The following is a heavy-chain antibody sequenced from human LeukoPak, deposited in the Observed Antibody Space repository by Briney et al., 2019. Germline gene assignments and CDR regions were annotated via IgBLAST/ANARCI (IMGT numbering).Heavy chain of an antibody. Sequence: GGSLRLSCAASGFTFSTYGMHWVRQAPGKGLEWVAFIQNDEIDKFYADPVKGRFTISRDNSRNTLYLQMNSLRVDDSAVYYCAKERKLLPFDCWGQGTLVTVSS. CDR3: AKERKLLPFDC. CDR1: GFTFSTYG. CDR2: IQNDEIDK. D-gene: IGHD4-23*01. V-gene: IGHV3-30*02. J-gene: IGHJ4*02.